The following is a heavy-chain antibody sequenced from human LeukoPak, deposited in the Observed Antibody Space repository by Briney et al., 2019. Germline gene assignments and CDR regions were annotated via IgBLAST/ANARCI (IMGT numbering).Heavy chain of an antibody. J-gene: IGHJ3*02. CDR2: ISSSSSYI. D-gene: IGHD3-16*01. Sequence: GGSLRLSCAASGFTFSDYYMSWVRQAPGKGLEWVSSISSSSSYIYYADSVKGRFTISRDNAKNSLYLQMNSLRAEDTAVYYCAREARFDAFDIWGQGTMVTVSS. CDR1: GFTFSDYY. V-gene: IGHV3-21*01. CDR3: AREARFDAFDI.